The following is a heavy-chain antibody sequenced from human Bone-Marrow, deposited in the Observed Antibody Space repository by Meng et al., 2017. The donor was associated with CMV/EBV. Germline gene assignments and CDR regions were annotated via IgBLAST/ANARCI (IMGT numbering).Heavy chain of an antibody. CDR2: INPNSGDT. CDR3: ARDVSYYDILTGYPDY. CDR1: GYTFTGYY. V-gene: IGHV1-2*02. Sequence: QVQLVQSGAEVKKPGAPVKVSCXASGYTFTGYYMHWVRQAPGQGLEWMGWINPNSGDTNYAQKFQGRVTMTRDTSITTAYMELSRLRSDDTAVYFCARDVSYYDILTGYPDYWGQGTLVTVSS. D-gene: IGHD3-9*01. J-gene: IGHJ4*02.